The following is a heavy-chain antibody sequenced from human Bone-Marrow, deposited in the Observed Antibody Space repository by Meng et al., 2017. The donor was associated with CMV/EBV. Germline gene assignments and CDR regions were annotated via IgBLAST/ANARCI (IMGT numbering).Heavy chain of an antibody. J-gene: IGHJ4*02. CDR2: ISSSSSYI. CDR3: ASVDYVWGSYRYTASTSDY. Sequence: GESLKISCAASGFTFSSYSMNWVRQAPGKGLEWVSSISSSSSYIYYADSVKGRFTISRDNAKNSLYLQMNSLRAEDTAVYYCASVDYVWGSYRYTASTSDYWGQGTLVTVS. CDR1: GFTFSSYS. D-gene: IGHD3-16*02. V-gene: IGHV3-21*01.